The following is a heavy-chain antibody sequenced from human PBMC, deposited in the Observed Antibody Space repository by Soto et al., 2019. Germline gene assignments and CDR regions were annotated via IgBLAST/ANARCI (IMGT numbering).Heavy chain of an antibody. CDR1: GGTFSSYA. Sequence: QVQLVQSGAEVKKPGSSVKVSCKASGGTFSSYAISWVRQAPGQGLEWMGGIIPIFGTANYAQKFQGRVTITAEKSTSTAYRGRSRLRSEGTGGYYCARKGRGYSYGGGGHYYYYYGMDVWGQGTTVTVSS. J-gene: IGHJ6*02. CDR2: IIPIFGTA. CDR3: ARKGRGYSYGGGGHYYYYYGMDV. D-gene: IGHD5-18*01. V-gene: IGHV1-69*06.